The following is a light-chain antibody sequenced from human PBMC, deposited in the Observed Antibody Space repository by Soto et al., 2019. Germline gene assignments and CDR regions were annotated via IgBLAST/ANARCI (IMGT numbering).Light chain of an antibody. Sequence: AIRMTQSPSSLSASPGDRVTITCRASQGISSYLAWYQQKPGKAPKLLIYAASTLQSGVPSRFSGSGSGTDFTLTISSLQPEDVATYYCQRYNNAPRTFGQGTKVDIK. J-gene: IGKJ1*01. CDR3: QRYNNAPRT. CDR1: QGISSY. CDR2: AAS. V-gene: IGKV1-8*01.